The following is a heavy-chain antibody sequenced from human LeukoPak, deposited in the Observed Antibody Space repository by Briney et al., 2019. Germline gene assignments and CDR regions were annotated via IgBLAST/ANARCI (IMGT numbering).Heavy chain of an antibody. D-gene: IGHD6-13*01. CDR1: GYTFTGYY. V-gene: IGHV1-2*02. CDR2: INPNSGGT. Sequence: ASVKVSCKASGYTFTGYYMHWVRQAPGQGLEWMGWINPNSGGTNYAQKFQGRVTMTRDTSISTAYMELSSLRSEDTAVYYCARGWGAAAAMDVWGQGTTVTVSS. CDR3: ARGWGAAAAMDV. J-gene: IGHJ6*02.